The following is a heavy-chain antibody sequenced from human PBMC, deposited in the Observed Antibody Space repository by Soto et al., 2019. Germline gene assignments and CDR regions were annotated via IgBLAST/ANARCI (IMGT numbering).Heavy chain of an antibody. Sequence: ASVKVSCKASGYTFTGHYIHWVRQAPEQGPEWMGEIGPESGATRYAQRFQGRVTMTRDMSITTVYMALNTLSPDDTAVYYCWRGRSGQIVVFYWGQGTPVTVSS. CDR1: GYTFTGHY. V-gene: IGHV1-2*02. J-gene: IGHJ4*02. D-gene: IGHD1-26*01. CDR2: IGPESGAT. CDR3: WRGRSGQIVVFY.